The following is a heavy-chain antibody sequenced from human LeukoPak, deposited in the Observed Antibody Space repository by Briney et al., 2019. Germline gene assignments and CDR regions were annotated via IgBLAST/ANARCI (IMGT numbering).Heavy chain of an antibody. V-gene: IGHV1-8*03. Sequence: GASVKVSCKASGYTFTGYYMHWVRQAPGQGLEWMGWMNPNSGNTGYAQKFQGRVTITRNTSISTAYMELSSLRSEDTAVYYCARDYYGSGKLDYWGQGTLVTVSS. D-gene: IGHD3-10*01. CDR3: ARDYYGSGKLDY. CDR1: GYTFTGYY. CDR2: MNPNSGNT. J-gene: IGHJ4*02.